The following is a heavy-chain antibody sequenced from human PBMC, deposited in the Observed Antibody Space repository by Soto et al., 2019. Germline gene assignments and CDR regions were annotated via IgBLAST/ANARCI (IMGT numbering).Heavy chain of an antibody. CDR3: SRGDYGDYGTGFDY. CDR1: GGSISSSSYY. J-gene: IGHJ4*02. CDR2: IYYSGST. V-gene: IGHV4-39*01. D-gene: IGHD4-17*01. Sequence: SETLSLTCTVSGGSISSSSYYWGWIRQPPGKGLEWIGSIYYSGSTYYNPSLKSRVTISVDTSKNQFSLKLSSVTAADTAVYYCSRGDYGDYGTGFDYWGQGTLVTVSS.